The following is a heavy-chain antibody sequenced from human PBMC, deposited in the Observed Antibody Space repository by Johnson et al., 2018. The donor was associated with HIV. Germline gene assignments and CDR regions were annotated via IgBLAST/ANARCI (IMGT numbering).Heavy chain of an antibody. D-gene: IGHD2-2*01. CDR3: AYQGAPAFDI. CDR1: GFTFSSYA. CDR2: ISYDGSNK. J-gene: IGHJ3*02. V-gene: IGHV3-30*04. Sequence: QMLLVESGGGVVQPGRSLRLSCAASGFTFSSYAMHWVRQAPGKGQEGVAVISYDGSNKYSADSVKGRFTISKDNSKNTLYLQMNSRRAEDTAVYYCAYQGAPAFDIWGQGTMVTVSS.